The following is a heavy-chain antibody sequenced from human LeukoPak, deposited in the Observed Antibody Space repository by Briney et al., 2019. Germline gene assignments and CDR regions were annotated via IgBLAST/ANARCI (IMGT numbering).Heavy chain of an antibody. D-gene: IGHD3-22*01. J-gene: IGHJ4*02. CDR1: GGSISSYY. CDR3: ARGGTYYYDSSGYYPY. Sequence: SETLSLTCTVSGGSISSYYWSWIRQPPGKGLEWIGYIYYSGSTNYNPSLKSRVTISVDTSKNQFSLKLSSVTAADTAVYYCARGGTYYYDSSGYYPYWGQGTLVTVSS. CDR2: IYYSGST. V-gene: IGHV4-59*12.